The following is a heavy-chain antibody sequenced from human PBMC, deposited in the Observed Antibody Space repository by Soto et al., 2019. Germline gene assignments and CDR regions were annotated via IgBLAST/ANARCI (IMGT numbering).Heavy chain of an antibody. J-gene: IGHJ4*02. CDR2: INHSGST. Sequence: SETLSLTCAVYGGSFSGYYWSWIRQPPGKGLEWIGEINHSGSTNYNPSLKSRVTISVDTSKNQFSLKLSSVTAADTAVYYCARNPRTAPTNFDYWGQGTLVTVS. D-gene: IGHD2-2*01. CDR1: GGSFSGYY. CDR3: ARNPRTAPTNFDY. V-gene: IGHV4-34*01.